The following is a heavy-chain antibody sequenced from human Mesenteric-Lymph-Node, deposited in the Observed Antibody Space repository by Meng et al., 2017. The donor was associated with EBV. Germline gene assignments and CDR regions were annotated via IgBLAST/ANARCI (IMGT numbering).Heavy chain of an antibody. CDR2: IYYSGNT. V-gene: IGHV4-30-4*01. CDR3: ARVTYSGSRYPSVFDY. J-gene: IGHJ4*02. D-gene: IGHD6-13*01. CDR1: GGSIGSANY. Sequence: HLQGSGPGLVKPSQTLSLPCTVSGGSIGSANYWSWIRQPPGKGLEWIGYIYYSGNTYYNPSLESRVTISIDTSKSQVSLKLTSVTAADTAVYYCARVTYSGSRYPSVFDYWGQGNLVTVSS.